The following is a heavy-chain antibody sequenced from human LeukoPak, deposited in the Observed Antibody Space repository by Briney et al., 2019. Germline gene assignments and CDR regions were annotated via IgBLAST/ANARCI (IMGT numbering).Heavy chain of an antibody. CDR3: ARDFKGDTTMVEFDY. CDR2: IIPILGIA. D-gene: IGHD5-18*01. Sequence: SVKVSCKASGGTFSSYAISWVRQAPGQGLEWMGRIIPILGIANYAQKFQGRVTITADKSTSTAYMELSSLRSEDTAVYYCARDFKGDTTMVEFDYWGQGTLVTVSS. V-gene: IGHV1-69*04. J-gene: IGHJ4*02. CDR1: GGTFSSYA.